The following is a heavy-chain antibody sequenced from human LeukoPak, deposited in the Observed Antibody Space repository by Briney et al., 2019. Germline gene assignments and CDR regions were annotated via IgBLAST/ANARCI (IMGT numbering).Heavy chain of an antibody. Sequence: SETLSLTCAVYGGSFSGYYWSWISQPPGKGLEWIGEINHSGSTNYNPSLKSRVTISVDTSKNQFSLKLSSVTAADTAVYYCARGKSGTPFDYWGQGTLVTVSS. J-gene: IGHJ4*02. CDR2: INHSGST. D-gene: IGHD5-12*01. CDR3: ARGKSGTPFDY. V-gene: IGHV4-34*01. CDR1: GGSFSGYY.